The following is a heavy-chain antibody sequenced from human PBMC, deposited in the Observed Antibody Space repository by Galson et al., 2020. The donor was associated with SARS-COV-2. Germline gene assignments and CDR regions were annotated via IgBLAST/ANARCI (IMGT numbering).Heavy chain of an antibody. CDR2: IYWNDDR. D-gene: IGHD6-19*01. Sequence: SGPTLVKPTQTLTLTCTFSGFSLDRSGVGVAWIRQTPGKALEWLALIYWNDDRRYSPALKSRLTISKYASKNQVVLTMTNVDPVDTATYFCAYKRPGWSINFHSWGQGTLVTVSS. CDR3: AYKRPGWSINFHS. V-gene: IGHV2-5*01. CDR1: GFSLDRSGVG. J-gene: IGHJ4*02.